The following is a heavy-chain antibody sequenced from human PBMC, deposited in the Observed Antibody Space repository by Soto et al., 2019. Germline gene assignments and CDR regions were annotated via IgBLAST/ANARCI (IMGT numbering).Heavy chain of an antibody. Sequence: GGSLRLSCAASGFTFSSYSMNWVRQAPGKGLEWVSSISSSSSYIYYADSVKGQFTISRDNAKNSLYLQMNSLRAEDTAVYYCARDGRYCSSTSCHNYYYYYYMDVWGKGTTVTVSS. D-gene: IGHD2-2*01. CDR2: ISSSSSYI. V-gene: IGHV3-21*01. J-gene: IGHJ6*03. CDR3: ARDGRYCSSTSCHNYYYYYYMDV. CDR1: GFTFSSYS.